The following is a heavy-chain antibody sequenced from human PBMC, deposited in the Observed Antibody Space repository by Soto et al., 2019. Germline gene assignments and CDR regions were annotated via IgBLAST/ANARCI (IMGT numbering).Heavy chain of an antibody. J-gene: IGHJ4*02. D-gene: IGHD3-22*01. V-gene: IGHV3-23*01. CDR3: AKDRGSGSFDY. CDR1: GFTFSSYA. Sequence: GGSPRLSCAASGFTFSSYAMSSVRQAPGKGLEWVSAIGGSGGSTYYADSVKGRFTISRDNSKNTLYLQMNSLRAEDTAEYYCAKDRGSGSFDYWGQGPLVTVSS. CDR2: IGGSGGST.